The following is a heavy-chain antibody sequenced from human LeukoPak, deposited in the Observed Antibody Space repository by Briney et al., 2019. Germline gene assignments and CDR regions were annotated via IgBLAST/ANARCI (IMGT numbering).Heavy chain of an antibody. CDR3: ARAQRVLLWFGELLNWFDP. V-gene: IGHV4-31*03. Sequence: PSQTLSLTCTVSGGSISSGGYYWSWIRQHPGKGLEWIGYIYYSGSTYYNPSLKSRVTISVDTSKNQFSLKLSSVTAADTAVYYCARAQRVLLWFGELLNWFDPWGQGTLVTVSS. CDR2: IYYSGST. CDR1: GGSISSGGYY. J-gene: IGHJ5*02. D-gene: IGHD3-10*01.